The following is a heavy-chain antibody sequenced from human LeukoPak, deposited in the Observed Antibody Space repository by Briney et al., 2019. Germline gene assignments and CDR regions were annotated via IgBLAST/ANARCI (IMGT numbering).Heavy chain of an antibody. CDR2: IYYSGST. J-gene: IGHJ3*02. CDR3: ARVPLTVTNRLIGFDAFDI. V-gene: IGHV4-31*03. D-gene: IGHD4-17*01. Sequence: SETLSLTCTVSGGSISSCGYYWSWIRQHPGRGLVWIGYIYYSGSTYYTPSLKSRVPISVDTSKNQFSLKLSSVTAADTAVYYCARVPLTVTNRLIGFDAFDIWGQGTMVTVSS. CDR1: GGSISSCGYY.